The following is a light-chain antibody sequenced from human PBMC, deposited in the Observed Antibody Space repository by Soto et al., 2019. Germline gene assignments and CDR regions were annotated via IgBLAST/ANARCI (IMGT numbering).Light chain of an antibody. Sequence: DIVMTQAPLSLSVTPGQPASISCKSSQSLLHSDGKTYLSWYLQKPGQPPQLLMYEVSIRFSGVPDRFRGSESGTDFTLSISRMEAADVGIYYCMQATQPLLTFGGGTKVDIK. CDR2: EVS. CDR1: QSLLHSDGKTY. CDR3: MQATQPLLT. V-gene: IGKV2-29*03. J-gene: IGKJ4*01.